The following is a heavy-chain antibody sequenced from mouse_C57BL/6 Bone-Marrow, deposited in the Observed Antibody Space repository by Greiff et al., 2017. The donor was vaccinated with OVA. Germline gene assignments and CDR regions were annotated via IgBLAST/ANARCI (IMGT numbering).Heavy chain of an antibody. CDR1: GFSLTSYG. CDR2: IWRGGST. V-gene: IGHV2-5*01. CDR3: AKSFHYYGRRWYFDV. D-gene: IGHD1-1*01. Sequence: QVQLQQSGPGLVQPSQSLSITCTVSGFSLTSYGVHWVRQSPGKGLEWLGVIWRGGSTDYTAAFMSRLSITKDNSKSQVFFKMNSLQADDTAIYYCAKSFHYYGRRWYFDVWGTGTTVTVSS. J-gene: IGHJ1*03.